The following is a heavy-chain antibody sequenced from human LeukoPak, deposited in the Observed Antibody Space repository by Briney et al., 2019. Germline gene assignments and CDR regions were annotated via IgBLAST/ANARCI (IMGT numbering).Heavy chain of an antibody. J-gene: IGHJ3*02. CDR3: TRHRDYYDSSQDAFDI. CDR1: GFTFSGSA. V-gene: IGHV3-73*01. Sequence: GGSLRLSCAASGFTFSGSAMHWVRQASGKGLGWVGRIRSKANSYATAYAASVKGRFTISRDDSKNTAYLQMNSLKTEDTAVYYCTRHRDYYDSSQDAFDIWGQGTMVTVSS. CDR2: IRSKANSYAT. D-gene: IGHD3-22*01.